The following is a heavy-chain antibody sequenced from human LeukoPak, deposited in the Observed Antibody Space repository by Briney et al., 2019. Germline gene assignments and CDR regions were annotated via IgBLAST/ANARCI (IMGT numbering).Heavy chain of an antibody. CDR2: ISASGTTI. D-gene: IGHD6-19*01. CDR1: GFSFSSYE. J-gene: IGHJ4*02. CDR3: ARDLQGIAVAGTGY. Sequence: PGGSLRLSCAASGFSFSSYEMNWVRQAPGKGLEWVSYISASGTTIYYADSVKGRFTISRDNAEKSLYLQMNSLRAEDTAVYYCARDLQGIAVAGTGYWGQGTLVTVSS. V-gene: IGHV3-48*03.